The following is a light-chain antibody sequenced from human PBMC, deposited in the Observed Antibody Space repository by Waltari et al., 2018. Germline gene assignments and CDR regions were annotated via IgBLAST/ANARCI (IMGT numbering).Light chain of an antibody. CDR2: DAS. J-gene: IGKJ1*01. CDR3: QKYGTLPAT. Sequence: EIVLTQSQGTLSLSPGERATLSCRASQSVRRTLAWYQQKPGQAPRLLIYDASTRATGIPDRFSGSGSGTDFSLTISRLEPEDFAVYFCQKYGTLPATFGQGTKVEIK. CDR1: QSVRRT. V-gene: IGKV3-20*01.